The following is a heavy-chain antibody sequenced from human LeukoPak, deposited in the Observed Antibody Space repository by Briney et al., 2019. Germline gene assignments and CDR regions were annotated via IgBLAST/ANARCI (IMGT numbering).Heavy chain of an antibody. Sequence: PSETLSLTCAVYGGSFSGYYWSWIRQPPGKGLEWIGEINHSGSTNYNPSLKSRVTISVDTSKNHFSLKLSSVTAPDTAVYYCARRLGPAKFDPWGQGTLVTVSS. CDR3: ARRLGPAKFDP. D-gene: IGHD3/OR15-3a*01. CDR2: INHSGST. V-gene: IGHV4-34*01. CDR1: GGSFSGYY. J-gene: IGHJ5*02.